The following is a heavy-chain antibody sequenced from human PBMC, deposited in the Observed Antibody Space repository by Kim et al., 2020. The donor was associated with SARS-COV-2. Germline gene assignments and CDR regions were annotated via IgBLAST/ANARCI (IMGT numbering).Heavy chain of an antibody. V-gene: IGHV4-31*02. J-gene: IGHJ4*02. CDR3: ARDLSSTSSFDY. D-gene: IGHD2-2*01. Sequence: DNPSLKGRVTISVDTSKNQFSLKLSSVTAAATAVYYCARDLSSTSSFDYWGQGTLVTVSS.